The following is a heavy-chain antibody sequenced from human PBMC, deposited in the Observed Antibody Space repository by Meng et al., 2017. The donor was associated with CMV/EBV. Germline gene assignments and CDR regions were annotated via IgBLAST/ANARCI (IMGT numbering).Heavy chain of an antibody. CDR1: GGSISSSSYY. D-gene: IGHD3-22*01. Sequence: GSLRLSCTVSGGSISSSSYYWGWIRQPPGKGLEWFGSIYYSGSTYYNPSLKSRVTISVDTSKNQFSLKLSSVTAADTAVYYCARDGPVMDYDSSGVNWFDPWGQGTLVTVSS. J-gene: IGHJ5*02. V-gene: IGHV4-39*07. CDR3: ARDGPVMDYDSSGVNWFDP. CDR2: IYYSGST.